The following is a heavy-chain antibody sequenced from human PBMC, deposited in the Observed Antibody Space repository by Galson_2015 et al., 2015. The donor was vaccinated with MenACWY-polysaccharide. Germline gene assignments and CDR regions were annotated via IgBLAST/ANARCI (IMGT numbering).Heavy chain of an antibody. CDR3: TRFSAYGHDSSGSIDALDI. J-gene: IGHJ3*02. CDR1: GFNFGDYG. Sequence: SLRLSCAASGFNFGDYGMIWIRQAPGKGLEWISLIRSKAYGGTPESAASVKGRFTMSRDDSKRIAYLQMNSLNTEDTAVYYCTRFSAYGHDSSGSIDALDIRGQGTIVTVSS. CDR2: IRSKAYGGTP. V-gene: IGHV3-49*03. D-gene: IGHD3-22*01.